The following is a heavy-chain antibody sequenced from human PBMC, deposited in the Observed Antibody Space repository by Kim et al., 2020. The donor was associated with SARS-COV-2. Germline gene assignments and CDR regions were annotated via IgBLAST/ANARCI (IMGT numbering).Heavy chain of an antibody. D-gene: IGHD3-3*01. CDR1: GGSFSGYY. Sequence: SETLSLTCAVYGGSFSGYYWSWIRQPPGKGLEWIGEINHSGSTNYNPSLKSRVTISVDTSKNQFSLKLSSVTAADTAVYYCARFRSDGITIFGVVSYFDYWGQGTLVTVSS. CDR2: INHSGST. V-gene: IGHV4-34*01. J-gene: IGHJ4*02. CDR3: ARFRSDGITIFGVVSYFDY.